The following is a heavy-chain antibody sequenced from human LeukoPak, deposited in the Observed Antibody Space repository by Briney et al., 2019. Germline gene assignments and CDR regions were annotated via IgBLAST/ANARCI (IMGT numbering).Heavy chain of an antibody. V-gene: IGHV4-59*01. CDR3: ARSATATKPTDH. CDR1: GGSISSYY. J-gene: IGHJ5*02. D-gene: IGHD4-11*01. Sequence: SETLSLTCTVSGGSISSYYWSWIRQPPGKGLEWIGYIYYSGSTNYNPSLKSRVTISVDTSKNQFSLKLSSVTAADTAAYYCARSATATKPTDHWGQGTLVTVSS. CDR2: IYYSGST.